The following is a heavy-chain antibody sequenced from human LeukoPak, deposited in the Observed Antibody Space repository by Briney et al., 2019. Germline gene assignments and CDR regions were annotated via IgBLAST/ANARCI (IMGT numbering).Heavy chain of an antibody. CDR3: AKYCSSTSCPYGPH. J-gene: IGHJ4*02. CDR2: ISYDGSNK. CDR1: GFSFSNYG. D-gene: IGHD2-2*01. V-gene: IGHV3-30*18. Sequence: HSGGSLRLSCAASGFSFSNYGMHWVRQSPGKGLEWVAVISYDGSNKNYADSVKGRFTVSRDNSKNTLYLQMNSLRAEDTAVYYCAKYCSSTSCPYGPHWGQGTLVTVSS.